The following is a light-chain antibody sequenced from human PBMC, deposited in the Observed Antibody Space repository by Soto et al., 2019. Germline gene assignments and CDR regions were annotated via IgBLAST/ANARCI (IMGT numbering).Light chain of an antibody. CDR1: QSVSRSY. CDR2: DAS. CDR3: QQYKNWPSIT. Sequence: EIVLAQSPATLSLSPGDRATLSCGASQSVSRSYLAWYQQKPGLAPRLIIYDASTRATGIPDRFSGSGSGTDFTLAISSLQSEDFAVYYCQQYKNWPSITFGQGTRLEI. V-gene: IGKV3D-20*01. J-gene: IGKJ5*01.